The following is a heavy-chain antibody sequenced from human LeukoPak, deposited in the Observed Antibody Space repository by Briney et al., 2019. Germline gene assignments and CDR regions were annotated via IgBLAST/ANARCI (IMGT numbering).Heavy chain of an antibody. CDR3: AARNPYSSSWSAFDY. CDR1: GFTFTSSA. D-gene: IGHD6-13*01. V-gene: IGHV1-58*01. CDR2: IVVGSGNT. J-gene: IGHJ4*02. Sequence: SVKVSCKASGFTFTSSAVQWVRQARGQRLEWIGCIVVGSGNTNYAQKFQERVTITRDMSTSTAYMELSSLRSEDTAVYYCAARNPYSSSWSAFDYWGQGTLVTVSS.